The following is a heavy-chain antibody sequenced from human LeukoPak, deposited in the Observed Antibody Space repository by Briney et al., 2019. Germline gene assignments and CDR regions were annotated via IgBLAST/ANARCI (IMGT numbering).Heavy chain of an antibody. Sequence: GGSLRLSCAASGLTFSSYDMTWVRQAPAKGLECVSSINYNGVYIFSADSVKGRFTISRDNAKNSLYLQMNSLRAEDTAVYYCARVPLGSTNYVKYYFDYWGQGTLVTVSS. CDR3: ARVPLGSTNYVKYYFDY. V-gene: IGHV3-21*01. CDR2: INYNGVYI. D-gene: IGHD4/OR15-4a*01. J-gene: IGHJ4*02. CDR1: GLTFSSYD.